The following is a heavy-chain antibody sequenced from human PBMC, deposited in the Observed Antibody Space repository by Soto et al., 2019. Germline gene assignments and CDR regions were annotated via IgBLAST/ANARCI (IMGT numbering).Heavy chain of an antibody. J-gene: IGHJ6*02. CDR1: GGTFSSYA. Sequence: QVQLVQSGAEVKKPGSSVKVSCKASGGTFSSYAISWVRQAPGQGLEWMGGIIPIFGTANYAQKFQGRVTITADKSPSTAYMQLRSLRSEDTAVYYCARTLGAAAMWECYYYGMDVWGQGTTVTVSS. D-gene: IGHD2-2*01. CDR3: ARTLGAAAMWECYYYGMDV. CDR2: IIPIFGTA. V-gene: IGHV1-69*06.